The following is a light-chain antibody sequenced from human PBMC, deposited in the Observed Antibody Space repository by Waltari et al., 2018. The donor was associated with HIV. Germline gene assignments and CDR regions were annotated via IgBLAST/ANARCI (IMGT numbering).Light chain of an antibody. J-gene: IGLJ1*01. Sequence: QSVLTQPPSASGTPGQRVTISCSGSSSNIGNDNVYWYQQLPGTTPKLLIYKNIQRPSGVPDRFASSKSGTSAYLAISGLRSEDEADYYCVGWDASLSAYVFGAGTKVTVL. CDR3: VGWDASLSAYV. V-gene: IGLV1-47*01. CDR1: SSNIGNDN. CDR2: KNI.